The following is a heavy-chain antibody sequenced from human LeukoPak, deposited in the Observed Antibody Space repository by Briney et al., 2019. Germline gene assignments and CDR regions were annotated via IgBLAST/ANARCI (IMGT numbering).Heavy chain of an antibody. CDR3: ARGRMGNCSSTSCYWRGSSWFDP. J-gene: IGHJ5*02. D-gene: IGHD2-2*01. CDR1: GGTFSSYA. V-gene: IGHV1-69*05. Sequence: SVKVSCKASGGTFSSYAISWVRQAPGQGLEWMGGIIPIFGTANYAHKFQGRVTITTDESTSTAYMELSSLRSEDTAVYYCARGRMGNCSSTSCYWRGSSWFDPWGQGTLVTVSS. CDR2: IIPIFGTA.